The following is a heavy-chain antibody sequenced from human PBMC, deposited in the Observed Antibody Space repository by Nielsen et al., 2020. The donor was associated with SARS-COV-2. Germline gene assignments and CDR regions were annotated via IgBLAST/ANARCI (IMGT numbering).Heavy chain of an antibody. Sequence: ASVKVSCKASGYTFNSYAIDWVRQAPGQGFEWMGWINTNTGNPTYAQGFTGRFVFSLDTSVSTAYLQISSLKAEDTGVYYCVKQLISYYFGMDVWGQGTTVTVSS. J-gene: IGHJ6*02. D-gene: IGHD6-13*01. CDR1: GYTFNSYA. CDR2: INTNTGNP. CDR3: VKQLISYYFGMDV. V-gene: IGHV7-4-1*02.